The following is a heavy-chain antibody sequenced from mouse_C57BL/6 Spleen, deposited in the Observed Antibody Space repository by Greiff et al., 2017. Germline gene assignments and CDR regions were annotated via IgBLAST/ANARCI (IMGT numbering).Heavy chain of an antibody. CDR1: GFTFNTYA. CDR2: IRSKSSNYAT. J-gene: IGHJ2*01. D-gene: IGHD3-2*02. Sequence: EVKVVESGGGLVQPKGSLKLSCAASGFTFNTYAMHWVRQAPGKGLEWVARIRSKSSNYATYYADSVKDRFTISSDDSQSMLYLPMNNLKTEDTAMYYCVRGDSSGWYFDYWGQGTTLTVAS. CDR3: VRGDSSGWYFDY. V-gene: IGHV10-3*01.